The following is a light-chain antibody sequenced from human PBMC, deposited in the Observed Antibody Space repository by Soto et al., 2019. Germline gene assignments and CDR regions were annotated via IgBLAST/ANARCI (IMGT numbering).Light chain of an antibody. Sequence: QSVLTQPLSVSGAPGQRVTISCTGSSSNIGAGYDVHWYRQLPGTAPTVLSYGNINRPSGVPDRFSASKSGTSASLAITGLQAEDEADYYCQSYDNNLAVFGGGTKLTVL. CDR1: SSNIGAGYD. CDR3: QSYDNNLAV. CDR2: GNI. J-gene: IGLJ2*01. V-gene: IGLV1-40*01.